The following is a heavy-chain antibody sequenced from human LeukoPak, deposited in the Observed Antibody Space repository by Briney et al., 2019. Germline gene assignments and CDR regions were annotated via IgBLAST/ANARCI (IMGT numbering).Heavy chain of an antibody. Sequence: SVKVSCKASGYTFTTYGISWVRQAPGQGLEWMGWISAYNGNTNYAQKLQGRVTMTRDTSTSTAYMELRSLRSDDTAVYHCARDEYYYASGISAGIDYWGQGTLVTVSS. V-gene: IGHV1-18*01. D-gene: IGHD3-10*01. CDR2: ISAYNGNT. CDR3: ARDEYYYASGISAGIDY. J-gene: IGHJ4*02. CDR1: GYTFTTYG.